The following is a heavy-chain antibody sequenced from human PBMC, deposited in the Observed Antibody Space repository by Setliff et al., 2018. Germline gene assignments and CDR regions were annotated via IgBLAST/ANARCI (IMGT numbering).Heavy chain of an antibody. V-gene: IGHV3-33*06. CDR1: GFTFSSYG. D-gene: IGHD4-4*01. Sequence: PGESLKISCAASGFTFSSYGMHWVRQAPGKGLEWVAVIWYDGSNKYYADSVKGRFTISRDNSKNTLYLQMNSLRAEDTAVYYCAKGGKYTVTTDDAFDIWGQGTMVTVSS. CDR2: IWYDGSNK. CDR3: AKGGKYTVTTDDAFDI. J-gene: IGHJ3*02.